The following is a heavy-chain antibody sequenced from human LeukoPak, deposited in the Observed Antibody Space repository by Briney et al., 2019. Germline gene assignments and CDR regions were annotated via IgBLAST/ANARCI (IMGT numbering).Heavy chain of an antibody. J-gene: IGHJ3*02. Sequence: KSSETQSPTCTVSGGSISSYYWSWIRQPPGKGLEWIGYIYYSGSTNYNPSLKSRVTISVDTSKNQFSLKLSSVTAADTAVYYCARRLSPDAFDIWGQGTMVTVSS. V-gene: IGHV4-59*08. D-gene: IGHD2/OR15-2a*01. CDR2: IYYSGST. CDR3: ARRLSPDAFDI. CDR1: GGSISSYY.